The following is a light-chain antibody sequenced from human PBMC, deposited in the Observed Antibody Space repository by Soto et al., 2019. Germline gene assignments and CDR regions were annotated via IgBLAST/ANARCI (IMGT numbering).Light chain of an antibody. Sequence: EIVLTQSPGTLSLSPGERATLSCRASQSVSSSYLAWYQHKPGQAPRLLIYGASSRATGIPDRFSGSRSGTDFTLTISRLEPEDFAVYYCQQYGSSPHTFGQGPKLEIK. CDR1: QSVSSSY. V-gene: IGKV3-20*01. J-gene: IGKJ2*01. CDR2: GAS. CDR3: QQYGSSPHT.